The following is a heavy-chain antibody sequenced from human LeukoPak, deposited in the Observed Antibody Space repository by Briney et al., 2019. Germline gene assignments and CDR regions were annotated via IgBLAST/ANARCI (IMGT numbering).Heavy chain of an antibody. D-gene: IGHD3-22*01. CDR2: IIPIFGTA. CDR1: GGTFSSYA. Sequence: ASVKVSCKASGGTFSSYAISRVRQAPGQGLEWMGGIIPIFGTANYAQKFQGRVTITADESTSTAYMELSSLRSEDTAVYYCARGWPYYYDSSGSRMGYFDYWGQGTLVTVSS. V-gene: IGHV1-69*13. CDR3: ARGWPYYYDSSGSRMGYFDY. J-gene: IGHJ4*02.